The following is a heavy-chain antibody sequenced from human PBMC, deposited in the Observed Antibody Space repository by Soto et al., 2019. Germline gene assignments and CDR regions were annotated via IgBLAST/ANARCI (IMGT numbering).Heavy chain of an antibody. CDR3: VSQPHWARPFES. J-gene: IGHJ4*01. Sequence: EVRLVESGGDLVKSGGSLRLSCGGSGFLFRNYEMNWVRQAPGKGLAWLAHISTTGGQVSESDSVKGRFTISRNNTKHTLSLQMNSLRTEDTGVYYCVSQPHWARPFESWGDGTLV. CDR2: ISTTGGQV. V-gene: IGHV3-48*03. D-gene: IGHD7-27*01. CDR1: GFLFRNYE.